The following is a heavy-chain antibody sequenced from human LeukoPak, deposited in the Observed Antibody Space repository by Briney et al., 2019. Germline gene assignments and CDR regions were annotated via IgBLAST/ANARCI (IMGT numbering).Heavy chain of an antibody. V-gene: IGHV3-23*01. J-gene: IGHJ4*02. D-gene: IGHD2-2*01. CDR3: AKSYPLVVLPAESPFDY. CDR2: FGGSGAST. Sequence: QSGGSLRLSCAASGFTFNSYAMSWVRQAPGKGLEWVSGFGGSGASTYYADSVKGRFTISRDNSKNTLYLQMNSLRAEDTAVYYCAKSYPLVVLPAESPFDYWGQGTLVTVSS. CDR1: GFTFNSYA.